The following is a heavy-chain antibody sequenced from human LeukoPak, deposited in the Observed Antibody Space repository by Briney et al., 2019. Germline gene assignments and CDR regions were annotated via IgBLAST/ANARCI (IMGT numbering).Heavy chain of an antibody. V-gene: IGHV3-13*01. CDR1: GFTFSSYD. CDR3: ATVKPGSGAFDI. J-gene: IGHJ3*02. D-gene: IGHD3-10*01. CDR2: IGTAGDT. Sequence: PGGSLRLSCAASGFTFSSYDMHWVRQATGKGLEWVSAIGTAGDTYYPGSVKGRFTISRENAKNSLYLQMNSLRAGDTAVYYCATVKPGSGAFDIWGQGTMVTVSS.